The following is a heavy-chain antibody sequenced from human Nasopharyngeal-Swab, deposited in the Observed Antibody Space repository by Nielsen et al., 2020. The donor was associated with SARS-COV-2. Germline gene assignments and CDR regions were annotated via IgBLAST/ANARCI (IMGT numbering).Heavy chain of an antibody. D-gene: IGHD3-10*01. CDR1: GGSISSYY. V-gene: IGHV4-59*01. Sequence: SETLSLTCTVSGGSISSYYWSGIRQPPGKGLEWIGYIYYSGSTNYNPSLKSRVTIPVDTSKNKFSLKLRSVTATDTAVYYCARDGVRGVINWFDPCGQGTLVTVSS. CDR3: ARDGVRGVINWFDP. J-gene: IGHJ5*02. CDR2: IYYSGST.